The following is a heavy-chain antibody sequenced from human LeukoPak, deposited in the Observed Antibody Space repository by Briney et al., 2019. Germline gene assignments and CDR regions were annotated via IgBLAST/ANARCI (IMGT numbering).Heavy chain of an antibody. CDR3: STPSYSSSWHWGFDP. CDR1: GYTLTELS. J-gene: IGHJ5*02. CDR2: FDPEDGET. V-gene: IGHV1-24*01. Sequence: ASVKVSCKVSGYTLTELSMHWVRQAPGKGLEWMGGFDPEDGETIYAQKFQGRVTMTEDTSTDTAYMELSSLRSEDTAVYYCSTPSYSSSWHWGFDPWGQGTLVTVSS. D-gene: IGHD6-13*01.